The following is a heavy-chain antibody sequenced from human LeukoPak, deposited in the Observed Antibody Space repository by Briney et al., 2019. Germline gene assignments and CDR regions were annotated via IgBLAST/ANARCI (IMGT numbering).Heavy chain of an antibody. D-gene: IGHD6-13*01. J-gene: IGHJ4*02. CDR1: GFTFSSYA. CDR2: ISGSGGST. CDR3: TLIAAAGTGY. Sequence: GGSLRLSCAASGFTFSSYAMSWVPGAPGKGLECVSAISGSGGSTYYTDSVKGRFTISRDNSKNTLYLQMNSLRAEDTDVYYCTLIAAAGTGYWGQGTLVTVSS. V-gene: IGHV3-23*01.